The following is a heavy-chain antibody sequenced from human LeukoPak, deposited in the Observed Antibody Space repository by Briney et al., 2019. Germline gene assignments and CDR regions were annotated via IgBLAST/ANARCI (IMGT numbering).Heavy chain of an antibody. D-gene: IGHD6-19*01. Sequence: GGSLRLSCAASGFTVSSNYMSWVRQAPGKGLEWVSVIYSGGSTYYADSVKGRFTISRDNSKNTLYLQMNSLRAEDTAVYYCASSSGPGKNWFDPWGQGTLVTVSS. CDR2: IYSGGST. CDR1: GFTVSSNY. CDR3: ASSSGPGKNWFDP. J-gene: IGHJ5*02. V-gene: IGHV3-53*01.